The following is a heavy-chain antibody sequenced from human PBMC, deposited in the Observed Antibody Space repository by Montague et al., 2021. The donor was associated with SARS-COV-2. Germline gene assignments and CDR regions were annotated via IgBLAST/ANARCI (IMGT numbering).Heavy chain of an antibody. D-gene: IGHD2-2*01. J-gene: IGHJ6*02. CDR3: ARAASQLPASWDRAYYYYGMDV. V-gene: IGHV3-30*04. CDR2: ISYDGSNK. CDR1: GFTFSSYA. Sequence: SLRLSCAASGFTFSSYAMHWVRQAPGKGLEWVAVISYDGSNKYYADSVKGRFTISRDNSKNTLYLQMNSLRAEGTAVYYCARAASQLPASWDRAYYYYGMDVWGQGTTVTVS.